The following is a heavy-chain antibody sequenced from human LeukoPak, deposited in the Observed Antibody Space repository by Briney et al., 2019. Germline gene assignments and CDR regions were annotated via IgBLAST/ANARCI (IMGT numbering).Heavy chain of an antibody. J-gene: IGHJ4*02. CDR2: ISSSGSTI. V-gene: IGHV3-48*03. CDR3: AKGPSCSSTSCYKGPPDY. CDR1: GFTFSSYE. D-gene: IGHD2-2*02. Sequence: PGGSLRLSCAASGFTFSSYEMNWVRQAPGKGLEWVSYISSSGSTIYYADSVKGRFTISRDNAKNSLYLQMNSPRAEDTAVYYCAKGPSCSSTSCYKGPPDYWGQGTLVTVSS.